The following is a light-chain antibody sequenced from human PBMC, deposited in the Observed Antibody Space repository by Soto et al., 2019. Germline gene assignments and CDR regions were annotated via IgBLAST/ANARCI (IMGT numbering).Light chain of an antibody. CDR1: SSDVGVYNY. V-gene: IGLV2-11*01. J-gene: IGLJ1*01. CDR3: CSYAGSYTGI. CDR2: DVS. Sequence: ALTQPRSVSGSPGQSVTISCTGTSSDVGVYNYVSWYQQHPGKATKLMIYDVSEWPSGVPDRFSGSKSGNTASLTISGLQAEDEADYYCCSYAGSYTGIFGTGTRSPS.